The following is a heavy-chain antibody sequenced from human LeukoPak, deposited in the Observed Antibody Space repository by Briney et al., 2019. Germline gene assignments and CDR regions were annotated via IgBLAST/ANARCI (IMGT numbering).Heavy chain of an antibody. CDR1: GYSFASFW. CDR3: ASIIVAAAGRGYYYYGMDV. V-gene: IGHV5-51*01. J-gene: IGHJ6*02. Sequence: GESLKISCKGSGYSFASFWIGWVRQMPGKGLEWLGIIYPGDSDTRYSPSFQGQVTISADKSISTTYVQWSSLKASDTAMYYCASIIVAAAGRGYYYYGMDVWGQGTTATVSS. D-gene: IGHD6-13*01. CDR2: IYPGDSDT.